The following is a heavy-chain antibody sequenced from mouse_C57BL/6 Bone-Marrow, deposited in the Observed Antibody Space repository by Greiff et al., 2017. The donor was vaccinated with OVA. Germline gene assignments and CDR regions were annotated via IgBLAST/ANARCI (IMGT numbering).Heavy chain of an antibody. Sequence: VNVVESGAELARPGASVKLSCKASGYTFTSYGISWVKQRTGQGLEWIGEIYPRSGNTYYNEKFKGKATLTADKSSSTAYMELRSLTSEDSAVYFCAREGDYDRFAYWGQGTLVTVSA. CDR1: GYTFTSYG. V-gene: IGHV1-81*01. J-gene: IGHJ3*01. D-gene: IGHD2-4*01. CDR2: IYPRSGNT. CDR3: AREGDYDRFAY.